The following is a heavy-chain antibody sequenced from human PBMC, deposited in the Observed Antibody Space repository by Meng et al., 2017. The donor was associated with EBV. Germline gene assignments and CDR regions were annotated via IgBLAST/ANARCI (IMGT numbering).Heavy chain of an antibody. D-gene: IGHD3-10*01. V-gene: IGHV1-69*01. J-gene: IGHJ4*02. Sequence: QVQLQQAGAEVKKPWSSVKVSCMTHGGTFRSDAVSWVRQAPGQGLEWMGGLIPMSGAPHYAQKFQDRVTIIADESTSTHSMELNNLRFEDTAMYYCASESGRGFTPDYWGQGTLVTVSS. CDR3: ASESGRGFTPDY. CDR2: LIPMSGAP. CDR1: GGTFRSDA.